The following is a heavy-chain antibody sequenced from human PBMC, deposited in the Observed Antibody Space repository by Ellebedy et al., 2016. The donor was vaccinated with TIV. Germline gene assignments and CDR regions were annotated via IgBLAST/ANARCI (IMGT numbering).Heavy chain of an antibody. Sequence: SCKASGFTFTSSAMHWVRQAPGKGLEWVAVIWYDGSNKYYADSVKGRFTISRDNSKNTLYLQMNSLRAEDTAVYYCARVENLVGASEPLDYWGQGTLVTVSS. V-gene: IGHV3-33*01. CDR2: IWYDGSNK. CDR3: ARVENLVGASEPLDY. CDR1: GFTFTSSA. D-gene: IGHD1-26*01. J-gene: IGHJ4*02.